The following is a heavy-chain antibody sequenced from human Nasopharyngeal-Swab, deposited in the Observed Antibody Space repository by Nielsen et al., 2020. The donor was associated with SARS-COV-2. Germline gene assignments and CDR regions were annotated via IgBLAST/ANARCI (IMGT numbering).Heavy chain of an antibody. J-gene: IGHJ4*02. CDR1: GYTFIGYY. CDR2: FNPNSGGT. D-gene: IGHD3-3*01. V-gene: IGHV1-2*06. CDR3: TRDRGSGYFDS. Sequence: ASVKVSCKTSGYTFIGYYIHWVRQAPGQGLEWMGRFNPNSGGTNYAQELQGRVTMTGDTSISTAYMELSRVRSDDTAMYYCTRDRGSGYFDSWGQGTLVIVPS.